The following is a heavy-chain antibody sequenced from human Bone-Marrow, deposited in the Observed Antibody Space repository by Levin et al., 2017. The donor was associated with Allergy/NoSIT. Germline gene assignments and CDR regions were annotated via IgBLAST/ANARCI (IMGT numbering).Heavy chain of an antibody. V-gene: IGHV4-4*02. CDR2: ISQIGST. CDR1: GGSITSSNW. CDR3: ARDKGSWDFAENAFEI. Sequence: SETLSLTCSISGGSITSSNWWNWVRQSPEKGLEWIGQISQIGSTNYNPSLKSRVTISVDKSTNPFSLRLTSVTAADTGVDYWARDKGSWDFAENAFEIWGQGTMVTVSS. J-gene: IGHJ3*02. D-gene: IGHD1-26*01.